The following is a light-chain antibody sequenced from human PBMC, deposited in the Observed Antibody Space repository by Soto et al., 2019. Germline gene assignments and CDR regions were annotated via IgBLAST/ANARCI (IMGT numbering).Light chain of an antibody. CDR2: GAS. CDR3: QQYNNWPPLT. V-gene: IGKV3-15*01. J-gene: IGKJ4*01. CDR1: QSVSGN. Sequence: EIVMTQSPATLSVSPGERATLSCRASQSVSGNLAWYHQKPGQAPRLLIYGASTRATGIPARFSGSGSGTEFTLTISSLQSEDFAGYYCQQYNNWPPLTFGGGTKVEIK.